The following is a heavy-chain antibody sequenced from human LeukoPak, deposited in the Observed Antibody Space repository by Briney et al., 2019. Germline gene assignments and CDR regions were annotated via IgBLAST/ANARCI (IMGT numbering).Heavy chain of an antibody. CDR3: ARGTRGDYVYHRGNFRRMVYYYYMDV. CDR2: INHSGST. J-gene: IGHJ6*03. CDR1: GGSFSGYY. Sequence: PSETLSLTCAVYGGSFSGYYWSWIRQPPGKGLEWIGEINHSGSTNYNPSLKSRVTISVDTSKNQFSLKLSSVTAADTAVYYRARGTRGDYVYHRGNFRRMVYYYYMDVWGKGTTVTVSS. V-gene: IGHV4-34*01. D-gene: IGHD4-17*01.